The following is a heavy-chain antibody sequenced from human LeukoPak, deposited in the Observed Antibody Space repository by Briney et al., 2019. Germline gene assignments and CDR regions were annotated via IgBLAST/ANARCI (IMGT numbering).Heavy chain of an antibody. J-gene: IGHJ4*02. CDR1: GFTFSSYG. CDR3: AKDRWEVRGVLDY. V-gene: IGHV3-30*18. CDR2: ISYDGSNK. D-gene: IGHD3-10*01. Sequence: GRSLRLSCAASGFTFSSYGMHWVRQAPGKGLEWVAVISYDGSNKYYADSVKGRFTISRDNSKNTLYLQMNSLRAEGTAVYYCAKDRWEVRGVLDYWGQGTLVTVSS.